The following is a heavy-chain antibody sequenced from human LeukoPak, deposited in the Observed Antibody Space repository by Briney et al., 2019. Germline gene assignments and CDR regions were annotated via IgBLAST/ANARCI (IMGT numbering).Heavy chain of an antibody. CDR3: AKGEMATISTLFDY. CDR2: ISWNSGSI. D-gene: IGHD5-24*01. CDR1: GFTFDDYA. V-gene: IGHV3-9*01. J-gene: IGHJ4*02. Sequence: GGSLRLSSAASGFTFDDYAMHWVRQAPGKGLEWVSGISWNSGSIGYADSVKGRFTISRDNAKNSLYLQMNSLRAEDTALYYCAKGEMATISTLFDYWGQGTLVTVSS.